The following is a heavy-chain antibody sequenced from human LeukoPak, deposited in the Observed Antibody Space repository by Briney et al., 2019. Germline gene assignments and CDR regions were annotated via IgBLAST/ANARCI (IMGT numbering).Heavy chain of an antibody. Sequence: GGSLRLSCAASGFTVSSNYMSWVRQAPGKGLEWVAVIWYGGSNKYYADSVKGRFTISRDNAKNSLYLQMNSLRAEDTALYYCAKDREGFGESPSDYWGQGTLVTVSS. J-gene: IGHJ4*02. CDR1: GFTVSSNY. D-gene: IGHD3-10*01. CDR3: AKDREGFGESPSDY. CDR2: IWYGGSNK. V-gene: IGHV3-33*03.